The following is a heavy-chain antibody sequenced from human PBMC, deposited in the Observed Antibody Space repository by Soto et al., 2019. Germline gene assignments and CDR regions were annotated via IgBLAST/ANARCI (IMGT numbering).Heavy chain of an antibody. V-gene: IGHV5-51*01. CDR1: GYSFTSYW. CDR2: IYPGDSDT. D-gene: IGHD7-27*01. Sequence: GESLKISCKGSGYSFTSYWIGWVRQMPGKGLEWMGFIYPGDSDTRYSPSFKGQVTISADKSISTAYLQWSSLKASDTAMYYCARAKTGVYRAYAFDIWGQGTMVTVSS. CDR3: ARAKTGVYRAYAFDI. J-gene: IGHJ3*02.